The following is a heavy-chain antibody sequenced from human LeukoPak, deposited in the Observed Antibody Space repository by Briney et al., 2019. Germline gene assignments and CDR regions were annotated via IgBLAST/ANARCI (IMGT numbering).Heavy chain of an antibody. CDR2: MNPNSGNT. CDR1: GYTFISYD. Sequence: ASVKVSCKASGYTFISYDINWVRQAPGQGLEWMGWMNPNSGNTDYAQKFQGRVTMTRNTPISTAYMELRSLRSEDTAVYYCARTASSWSSRYYYYMDVWGKGTTVTVSS. J-gene: IGHJ6*03. CDR3: ARTASSWSSRYYYYMDV. V-gene: IGHV1-8*01. D-gene: IGHD6-13*01.